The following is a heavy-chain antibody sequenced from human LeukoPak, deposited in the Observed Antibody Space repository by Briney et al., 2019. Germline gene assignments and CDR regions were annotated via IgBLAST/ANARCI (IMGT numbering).Heavy chain of an antibody. CDR3: AKKRGYYYYYMDV. Sequence: PGGSLRLSCAASGFTFSSYAMSWVRQAPGKGLEWVSAISGSGGSTYYADSVKGRFTISRDNSKNTLYLQMNSLRAEDTAVYHCAKKRGYYYYYMDVWGKGTTVTVSS. CDR2: ISGSGGST. CDR1: GFTFSSYA. V-gene: IGHV3-23*01. J-gene: IGHJ6*03.